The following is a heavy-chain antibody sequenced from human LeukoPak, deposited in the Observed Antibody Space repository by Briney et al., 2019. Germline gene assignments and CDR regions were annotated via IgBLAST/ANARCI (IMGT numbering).Heavy chain of an antibody. Sequence: ASVKVSCKASGYTFTDYYMHWVRQAPGQGLEWMGWINPHSGGTDHAQKFQGRVTMTRDTSISTAYMELSRLRSDDTAVYYCARAYYGSGSYYKSWGQGTLVTVSS. J-gene: IGHJ4*02. CDR1: GYTFTDYY. D-gene: IGHD3-10*01. CDR2: INPHSGGT. CDR3: ARAYYGSGSYYKS. V-gene: IGHV1-2*02.